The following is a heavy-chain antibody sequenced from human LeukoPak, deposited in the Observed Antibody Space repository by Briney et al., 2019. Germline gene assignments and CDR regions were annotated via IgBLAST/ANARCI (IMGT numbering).Heavy chain of an antibody. CDR2: IRYDGSNK. Sequence: GGSLTLSCAASGFTISSYGMHWVRQAPGKGLEWVAFIRYDGSNKYYADSVKGRFTTSRDNSKNTLYLQMNSLRAEDTAGYYVAKDQGGHARPPFDYWGQGTLVTVSS. CDR1: GFTISSYG. J-gene: IGHJ4*02. CDR3: AKDQGGHARPPFDY. V-gene: IGHV3-30*02.